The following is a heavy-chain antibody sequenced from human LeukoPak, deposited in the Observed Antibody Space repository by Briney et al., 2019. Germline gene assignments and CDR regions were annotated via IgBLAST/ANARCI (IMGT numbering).Heavy chain of an antibody. CDR1: GFTFSSYA. Sequence: PGGSLRLSCAASGFTFSSYAMSWVRQAPGKGLEWVSSVSSSGDTTYYADSVKGRFTISRDNAKNSLYLQMNSLRAEDTAVYYCARWPSSSWYVLDYWGQGTLVTVSS. D-gene: IGHD6-13*01. CDR3: ARWPSSSWYVLDY. J-gene: IGHJ4*02. CDR2: VSSSGDTT. V-gene: IGHV3-48*01.